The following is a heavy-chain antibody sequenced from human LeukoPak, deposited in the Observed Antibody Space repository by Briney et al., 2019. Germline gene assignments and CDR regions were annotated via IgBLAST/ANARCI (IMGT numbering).Heavy chain of an antibody. CDR3: AKFRCSSGWYGD. J-gene: IGHJ4*02. V-gene: IGHV3-23*01. Sequence: GGSLRLSCAAAGFTFSSYAMSWVRQAPGKGLEWVSAISDSGDKRYYADSVKGRFTISRDNSKNTLYLQMNGLRAEDTAVYNCAKFRCSSGWYGDWGQGTLVTVSS. D-gene: IGHD6-19*01. CDR1: GFTFSSYA. CDR2: ISDSGDKR.